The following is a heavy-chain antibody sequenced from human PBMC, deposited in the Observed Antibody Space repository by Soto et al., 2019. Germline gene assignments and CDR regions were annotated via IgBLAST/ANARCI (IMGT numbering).Heavy chain of an antibody. CDR1: GYTFTSYG. Sequence: ASVKVSCKASGYTFTSYGISWVRQAPGQGLEWMGWISAYNGNTNYAQKLQGRVTMTTDTSTSTAYMELRSLRSDDTAVYYCAREGRGGSSYYYYYGMDVWGQGTTVTVSS. V-gene: IGHV1-18*01. D-gene: IGHD6-6*01. CDR3: AREGRGGSSYYYYYGMDV. CDR2: ISAYNGNT. J-gene: IGHJ6*02.